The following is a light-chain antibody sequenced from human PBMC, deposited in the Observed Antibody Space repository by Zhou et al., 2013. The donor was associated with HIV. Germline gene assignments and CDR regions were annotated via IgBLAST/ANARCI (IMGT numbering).Light chain of an antibody. CDR2: DAS. CDR1: QSVSSY. J-gene: IGKJ1*01. Sequence: EVALTQSPATLSLSPGDRATLSCRASQSVSSYLAWYQQKPGQAPRLLIYDASYRAAGIPARFSGSGSGTDFTLTIGRLEPEDFAVYYCQQYGSSLWTFGQGTKVEIK. V-gene: IGKV3-20*01. CDR3: QQYGSSLWT.